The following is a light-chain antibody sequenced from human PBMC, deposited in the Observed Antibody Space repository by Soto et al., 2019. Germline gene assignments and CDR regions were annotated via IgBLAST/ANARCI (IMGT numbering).Light chain of an antibody. CDR3: QQYNNWPPRT. CDR1: QSISNS. CDR2: GAS. J-gene: IGKJ2*01. Sequence: EIVMTQSPASLSVSPGETATLSCRASQSISNSLAWYQQKPGQAPSLLIYGASTRATGIPARFSGSGSGTESTPTISSPQSEDSAFYYCQQYNNWPPRTFGHGTKLEIK. V-gene: IGKV3-15*01.